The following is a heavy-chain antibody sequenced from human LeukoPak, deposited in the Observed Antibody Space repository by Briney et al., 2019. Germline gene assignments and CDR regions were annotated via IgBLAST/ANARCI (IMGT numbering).Heavy chain of an antibody. Sequence: GVSLRLSCAASGFTVSSNYMSWVRQAPGKGLEWVSYISGSGSTIYYGDSLKGRFTISRDNANNSLYLQMNSLRVEDTAVYYCATLWDPVAGTTQPLLWGQGTLVTVSS. CDR3: ATLWDPVAGTTQPLL. J-gene: IGHJ4*02. CDR2: ISGSGSTI. V-gene: IGHV3-11*04. CDR1: GFTVSSNY. D-gene: IGHD6-19*01.